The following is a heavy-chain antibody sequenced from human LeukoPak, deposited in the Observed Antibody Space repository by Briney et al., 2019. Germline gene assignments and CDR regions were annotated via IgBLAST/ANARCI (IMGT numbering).Heavy chain of an antibody. CDR1: GFTFSSYA. Sequence: GGSLRLSCAASGFTFSSYAMHWVRQAPGKGLEWVAVISYDGSNKYYADSVKGRFTISRDNSKNTLYPQMNSLRAEDTAVYYCARLVVVAATVDYWGQGTLVTVSS. CDR2: ISYDGSNK. CDR3: ARLVVVAATVDY. V-gene: IGHV3-30-3*01. D-gene: IGHD2-15*01. J-gene: IGHJ4*02.